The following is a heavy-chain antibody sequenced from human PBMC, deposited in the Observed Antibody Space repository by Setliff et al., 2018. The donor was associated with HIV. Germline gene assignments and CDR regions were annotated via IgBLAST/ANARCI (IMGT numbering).Heavy chain of an antibody. CDR2: IYHTGIT. CDR1: GGSASNSRYY. Sequence: PSETLSLTCTVSGGSASNSRYYWAWIRQPPGKGLEWIGSIYHTGITYDNPPLKSRVTISVDTSKNQISLRLSSVTAADTAVYYCARLSGGMVPNYWGQGTLVTVSS. J-gene: IGHJ4*02. D-gene: IGHD3-10*01. V-gene: IGHV4-39*01. CDR3: ARLSGGMVPNY.